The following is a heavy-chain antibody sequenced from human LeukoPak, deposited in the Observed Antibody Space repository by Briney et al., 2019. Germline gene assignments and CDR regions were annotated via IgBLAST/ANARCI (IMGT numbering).Heavy chain of an antibody. CDR1: GYTFPPYA. CDR3: ARFSTVTISFDS. V-gene: IGHV1-3*01. D-gene: IGHD4-17*01. Sequence: ASVKVSCKASGYTFPPYALHWVRQAPGQRLEWMGWINAGNGNTKYSQNFQVRVTITRDTPASTAYMELSSLRSEDTAVYYCARFSTVTISFDSWGQGTLVTVSS. J-gene: IGHJ4*02. CDR2: INAGNGNT.